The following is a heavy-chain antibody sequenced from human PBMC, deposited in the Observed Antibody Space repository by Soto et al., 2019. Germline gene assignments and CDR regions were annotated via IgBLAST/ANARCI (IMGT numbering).Heavy chain of an antibody. J-gene: IGHJ6*02. CDR2: ISAYNGNT. V-gene: IGHV1-18*01. D-gene: IGHD6-13*01. Sequence: ASVKVSCKASGYTFTSHGSSWVRQAPGQGLEWMGWISAYNGNTNYAQKLQGRVTMTTDTSTSTAYMELRSLRSDDTAVYYCARGRGSSWYRPYYGMDVWGQGTTVTVSS. CDR1: GYTFTSHG. CDR3: ARGRGSSWYRPYYGMDV.